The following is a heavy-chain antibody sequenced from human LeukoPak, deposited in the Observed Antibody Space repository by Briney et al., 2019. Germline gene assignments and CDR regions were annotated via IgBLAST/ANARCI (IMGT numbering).Heavy chain of an antibody. V-gene: IGHV4-31*03. CDR3: ASPSLAAAGITDAFDI. CDR2: IYYSGST. CDR1: GGSISSGGYY. Sequence: SETLSLTCTVSGGSISSGGYYWSWIRQHPGKGLEWIGYIYYSGSTYYNPSLKSRVTISVDTSKNQFSLKLSSVTAADTAVYYCASPSLAAAGITDAFDIWGQGTMVTVSS. D-gene: IGHD6-13*01. J-gene: IGHJ3*02.